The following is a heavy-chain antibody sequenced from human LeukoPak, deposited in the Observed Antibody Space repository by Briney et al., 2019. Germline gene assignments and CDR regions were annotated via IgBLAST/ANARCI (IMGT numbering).Heavy chain of an antibody. CDR2: ISWNSGSI. V-gene: IGHV3-9*01. Sequence: GRSLRLSCAASGFTFDDYAMHWVRQAPGKGLEWVSGISWNSGSIGYADSVKGRFTISRDNAKNSLYLQMNSLRAEDTALYYCAKDRYGGNSFIDYWGQGTLVTVSS. CDR1: GFTFDDYA. CDR3: AKDRYGGNSFIDY. D-gene: IGHD4-23*01. J-gene: IGHJ4*02.